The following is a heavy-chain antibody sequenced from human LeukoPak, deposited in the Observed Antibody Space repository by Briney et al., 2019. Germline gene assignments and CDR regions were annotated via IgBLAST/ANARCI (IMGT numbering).Heavy chain of an antibody. CDR1: GFTFSSYG. CDR3: ARAPRGGYSGSYVDC. V-gene: IGHV3-33*01. Sequence: GGSLRLSCAASGFTFSSYGMHWVRQAPGKGLEWVAVIWYDGSNKYYADSVKGRFTISRDSASLYLQMNSLRAEDTAVYYCARAPRGGYSGSYVDCWGQGTLVTVSS. J-gene: IGHJ4*02. D-gene: IGHD1-26*01. CDR2: IWYDGSNK.